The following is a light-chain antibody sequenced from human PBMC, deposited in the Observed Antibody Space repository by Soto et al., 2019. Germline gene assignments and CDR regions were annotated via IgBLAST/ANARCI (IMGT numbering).Light chain of an antibody. CDR3: SSYTSCSTVV. Sequence: QSVLTQPASVSGSPGQSIIISCIGTSSDVGGYNYVSWYQQHPGKAPKLMIYEVSNRPSGVSNRFSGSKSGNTASLTISGLQAEDEADYYCSSYTSCSTVVFGGGTKLTVL. CDR1: SSDVGGYNY. CDR2: EVS. J-gene: IGLJ2*01. V-gene: IGLV2-14*01.